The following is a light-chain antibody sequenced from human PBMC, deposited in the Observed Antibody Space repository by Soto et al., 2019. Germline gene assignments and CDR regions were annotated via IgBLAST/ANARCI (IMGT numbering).Light chain of an antibody. Sequence: QSALTQPASVSGSPGQSITISCTGTSSDVGRYRYVSWYQQHPGKAPKLIIYEVSYRPSGVSTRFSGSKSDNTASLTISGLQAEDEADYSCSSYSTTSSPHVLFGGGTKLTVL. CDR1: SSDVGRYRY. V-gene: IGLV2-14*01. CDR3: SSYSTTSSPHVL. CDR2: EVS. J-gene: IGLJ2*01.